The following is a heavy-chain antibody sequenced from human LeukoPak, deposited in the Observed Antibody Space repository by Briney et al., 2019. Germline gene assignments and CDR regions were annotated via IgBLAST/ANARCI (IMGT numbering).Heavy chain of an antibody. CDR2: INPNSGGT. CDR3: ARADKSSGWYYFDY. CDR1: GYTFTGYY. J-gene: IGHJ4*02. D-gene: IGHD6-19*01. Sequence: ASVKVSCKASGYTFTGYYMHWVRQAPGQGLEWMGRINPNSGGTNYAQKFQGRVTMTRGTSISTAYMELSRLRSDDTAVYYCARADKSSGWYYFDYWGQETLVTVSS. V-gene: IGHV1-2*06.